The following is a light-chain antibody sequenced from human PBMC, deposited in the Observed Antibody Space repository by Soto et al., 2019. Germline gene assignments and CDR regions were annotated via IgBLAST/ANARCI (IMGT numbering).Light chain of an antibody. V-gene: IGKV3-15*01. CDR3: QQHDVWPPT. CDR1: QSLRSS. Sequence: ETMMTRTPNTLSVSVGERATLACRARQSLRSSLAWYQQKPGQAPRLLIYDASTRATGIPARFSGSGSGTDFTLIISTLQSEDFAVYYCQQHDVWPPTVGQGTKVEIK. J-gene: IGKJ1*01. CDR2: DAS.